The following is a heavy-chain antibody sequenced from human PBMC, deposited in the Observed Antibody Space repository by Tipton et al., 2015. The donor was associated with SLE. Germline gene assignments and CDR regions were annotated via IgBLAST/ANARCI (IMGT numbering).Heavy chain of an antibody. CDR1: AYTFTTYS. CDR3: ARAVTTGLYWYFDL. Sequence: VQLVQSGAEVKNPGASVKVSCKASAYTFTTYSISWVRQAPGQGLEWMGWISTYNGNTNYAQKLQGRVTMTTGTSTSTAYMELRSLRSDDTAAYYCARAVTTGLYWYFDLWGRGTLVTVSS. D-gene: IGHD4-17*01. CDR2: ISTYNGNT. J-gene: IGHJ2*01. V-gene: IGHV1-18*01.